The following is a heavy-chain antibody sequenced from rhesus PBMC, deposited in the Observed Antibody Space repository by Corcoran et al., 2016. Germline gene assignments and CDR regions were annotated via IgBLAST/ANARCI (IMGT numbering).Heavy chain of an antibody. CDR2: INGNSGST. D-gene: IGHD4-29*01. CDR1: GASISSYW. CDR3: AIESTAATFYYFDY. Sequence: QVQLQESGPGLVKPSETLSLTCTVSGASISSYWWSWIRQPPGKGLEWIGEINGNSGSTNYNPSLKSRVTMSRDTSKNQFSLKLSSVTAADTAVYYCAIESTAATFYYFDYWGQGALVTVSS. V-gene: IGHV4-80*01. J-gene: IGHJ4*01.